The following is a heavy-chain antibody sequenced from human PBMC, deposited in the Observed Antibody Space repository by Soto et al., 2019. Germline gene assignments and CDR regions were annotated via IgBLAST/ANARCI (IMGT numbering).Heavy chain of an antibody. CDR1: GFTFSSYG. J-gene: IGHJ4*02. Sequence: QVQLAESGGGVVQPGRSLRLSCAASGFTFSSYGMHWVRQAPGKGLEWVAVIWYDGSNKYYADSVKGRFTISRDNSKNTLCLQMNSLRAEDTAVYYCARDGYCSGGSCYSVPVFDYWGQGTLVTVSS. D-gene: IGHD2-15*01. CDR2: IWYDGSNK. V-gene: IGHV3-33*01. CDR3: ARDGYCSGGSCYSVPVFDY.